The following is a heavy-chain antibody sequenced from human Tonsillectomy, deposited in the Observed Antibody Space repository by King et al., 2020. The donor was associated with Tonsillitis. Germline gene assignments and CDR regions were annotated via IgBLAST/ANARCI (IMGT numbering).Heavy chain of an antibody. V-gene: IGHV3-23*04. D-gene: IGHD4/OR15-4a*01. CDR1: GFTFSSYA. CDR2: ISNIDDIT. CDR3: AKRFGANSGAFDY. Sequence: VQLVESGGGLVQPGESLRLSCAPSGFTFSSYAMSWVRQAPGKGLELVSGISNIDDITYYTDSVKGRFTISRDISKNTLYLLMTSLRAEDTAVYYCAKRFGANSGAFDYWGQGTLVSVSS. J-gene: IGHJ4*02.